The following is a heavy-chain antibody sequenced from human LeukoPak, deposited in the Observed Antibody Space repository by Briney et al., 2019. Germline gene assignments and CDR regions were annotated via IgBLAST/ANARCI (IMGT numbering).Heavy chain of an antibody. Sequence: GGSLRLSCAASGFTFSSYGMHWVRQAPGKGLQWVAVIWYDGSKKYYADSVKGRFTISRDNSKNPLYLQMNSLRAEDTAVYYCAKPISVVTQTYYMDVWGKGTTVAVSS. CDR3: AKPISVVTQTYYMDV. V-gene: IGHV3-33*06. J-gene: IGHJ6*03. D-gene: IGHD4-23*01. CDR1: GFTFSSYG. CDR2: IWYDGSKK.